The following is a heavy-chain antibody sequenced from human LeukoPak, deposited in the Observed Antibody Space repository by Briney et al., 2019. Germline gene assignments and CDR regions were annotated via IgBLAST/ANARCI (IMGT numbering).Heavy chain of an antibody. J-gene: IGHJ6*03. Sequence: GESLKISCKGSGYSFTSYWIGWVRQMPGKGLEWMGIIYPGDSDTRYSPSFQGQVTISADESISTAYLQWSSLKASDTAMYYCARLRPTYYDILTGSNYYMDVWGKGTTVTVSS. CDR1: GYSFTSYW. D-gene: IGHD3-9*01. V-gene: IGHV5-51*01. CDR2: IYPGDSDT. CDR3: ARLRPTYYDILTGSNYYMDV.